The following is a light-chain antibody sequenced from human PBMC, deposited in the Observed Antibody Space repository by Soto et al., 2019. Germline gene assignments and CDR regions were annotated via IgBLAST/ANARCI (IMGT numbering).Light chain of an antibody. CDR1: QSVSIH. Sequence: EIVLTQSPATLSLSPGERATLSCRASQSVSIHLAWYQQKGGQAPRLLIYDTSNRATGIPARFSGSGSGTDFTLTISSLETEDSAVYYCQQRGNWPPGFTFGPGTKVEIK. J-gene: IGKJ3*01. CDR2: DTS. V-gene: IGKV3-11*01. CDR3: QQRGNWPPGFT.